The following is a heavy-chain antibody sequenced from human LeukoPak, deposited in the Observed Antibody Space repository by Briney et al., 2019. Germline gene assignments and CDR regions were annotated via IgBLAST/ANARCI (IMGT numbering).Heavy chain of an antibody. CDR2: IIPIFGTA. CDR3: AKLLDWYSGSPRPFDY. J-gene: IGHJ4*02. CDR1: GGTFSSYA. V-gene: IGHV1-69*13. Sequence: SVKVSCKASGGTFSSYAISWVRQAPGQGLEWMGGIIPIFGTANYAQKFQGRVTITADESTSTAYMELSSLRAEDTAVYYCAKLLDWYSGSPRPFDYWGQGTLVTVSS. D-gene: IGHD1-26*01.